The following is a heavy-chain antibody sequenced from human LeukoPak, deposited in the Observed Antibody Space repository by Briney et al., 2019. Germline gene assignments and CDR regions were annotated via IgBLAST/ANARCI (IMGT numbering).Heavy chain of an antibody. D-gene: IGHD6-13*01. CDR1: GYSFTGYY. CDR2: INPNSGDT. CDR3: ARWDGYSSSPDY. J-gene: IGHJ4*02. Sequence: ASVKVSCKASGYSFTGYYMHWARQAPGQGLEWMGWINPNSGDTGYAQQFQGRVTMTRDMSITTIYMELTRLRSDDTAFYYCARWDGYSSSPDYWGQGGLVTVSS. V-gene: IGHV1-2*02.